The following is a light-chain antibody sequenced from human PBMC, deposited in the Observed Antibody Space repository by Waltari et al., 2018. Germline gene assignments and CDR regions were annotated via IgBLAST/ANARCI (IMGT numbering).Light chain of an antibody. J-gene: IGLJ2*01. Sequence: QSALTQPPSASGSPGQSVTISCTGTSSDVGGYNYVSWYQQHPGQAPKPMSYEVSERPSGFPDRFSVSKSGTNASLTVSGLQADDEADYYCSSLAGGGYVVFGGGTKVTVL. CDR1: SSDVGGYNY. CDR2: EVS. CDR3: SSLAGGGYVV. V-gene: IGLV2-8*01.